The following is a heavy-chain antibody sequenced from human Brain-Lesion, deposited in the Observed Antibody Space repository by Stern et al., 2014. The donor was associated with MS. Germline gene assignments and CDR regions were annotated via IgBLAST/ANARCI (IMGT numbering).Heavy chain of an antibody. J-gene: IGHJ4*02. CDR3: ARHDSVPRPSQLYSARDRGPGYFDY. V-gene: IGHV4-39*01. Sequence: QLQLQESGPGLVKPSETLSLTCTVSGGSISSSTYYWAWIRQPPGKGLEWIGNIYYSGFTYYNPSPKSRVTISVDMSKNQFPLKLSSGTAADTAIYYCARHDSVPRPSQLYSARDRGPGYFDYWGQGTLVTVSS. D-gene: IGHD1-26*01. CDR2: IYYSGFT. CDR1: GGSISSSTYY.